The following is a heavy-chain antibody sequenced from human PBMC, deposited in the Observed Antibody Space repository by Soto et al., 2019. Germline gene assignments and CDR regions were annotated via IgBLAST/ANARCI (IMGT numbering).Heavy chain of an antibody. CDR2: IKQDGREK. CDR3: ARELCHYIRGRPPTYHYYGMEG. Sequence: GGTLRLSCAASGFTFSRYWMTWVRQAPGKGLEWVASIKQDGREKYYVDSVKGRFTISRDNAKNSLYLQMNRLTGEATAVHYCARELCHYIRGRPPTYHYYGMEGWGQGSTVTVSS. CDR1: GFTFSRYW. J-gene: IGHJ6*02. V-gene: IGHV3-7*03. D-gene: IGHD2-21*01.